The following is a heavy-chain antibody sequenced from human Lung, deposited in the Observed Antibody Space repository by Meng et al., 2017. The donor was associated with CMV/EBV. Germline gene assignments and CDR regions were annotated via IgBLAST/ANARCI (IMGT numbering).Heavy chain of an antibody. CDR1: GYTFTSYD. D-gene: IGHD3-3*01. V-gene: IGHV1-8*01. Sequence: ASVKVSCKASGYTFTSYDINWVRQAPGQGLEWMGWMNANSGTTGYDQKFEGRVTMTRDTSISSAFMELSSLTSEDTAVYYCARGMNDDFWSGAFDVWGHGTXVTVSS. CDR2: MNANSGTT. CDR3: ARGMNDDFWSGAFDV. J-gene: IGHJ3*01.